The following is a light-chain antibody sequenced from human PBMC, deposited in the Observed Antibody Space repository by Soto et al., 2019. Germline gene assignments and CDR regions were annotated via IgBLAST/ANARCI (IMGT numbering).Light chain of an antibody. CDR3: QQYNNWPWT. CDR2: GAS. J-gene: IGKJ1*01. V-gene: IGKV3-15*01. Sequence: EIVMTQSPATLSVSPGERATLSCRASQSVSSNLAWYQQKPGQAPRLLIYGASTRATGIPARFSGSGSGTEFPLTISSLQSEDVAVYYCQQYNNWPWTCGQGTKVEIK. CDR1: QSVSSN.